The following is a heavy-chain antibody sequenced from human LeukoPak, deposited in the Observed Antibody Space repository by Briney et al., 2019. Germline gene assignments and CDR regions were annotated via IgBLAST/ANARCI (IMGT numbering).Heavy chain of an antibody. CDR2: ISCSGRDT. CDR3: VIYHPLIDY. V-gene: IGHV3-21*06. CDR1: GFTLSNYG. D-gene: IGHD3-16*01. Sequence: NPAGPLRLSCAGSGFTLSNYGLHLVRQSPGRGLDWFSSISCSGRDTYYADSVKGRLTISRDNANNSLYLPMNSLRVEDTAIYYCVIYHPLIDYWGQGTLVTVSS. J-gene: IGHJ4*02.